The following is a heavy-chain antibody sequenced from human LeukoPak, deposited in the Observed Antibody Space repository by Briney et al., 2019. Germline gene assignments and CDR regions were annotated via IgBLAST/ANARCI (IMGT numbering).Heavy chain of an antibody. D-gene: IGHD3-10*01. V-gene: IGHV3-48*01. CDR2: ISSSSTAI. J-gene: IGHJ4*02. CDR3: ARKYGSGSSGFDY. CDR1: GFTFSTSG. Sequence: PGGSLRLSCAASGFTFSTSGMNWVRQAPGKGLEWVSYISSSSTAIDYADSVKGRFTISRDNAKKSLYLEMNSLRAEDTAVYYCARKYGSGSSGFDYWGQGTLVTVSS.